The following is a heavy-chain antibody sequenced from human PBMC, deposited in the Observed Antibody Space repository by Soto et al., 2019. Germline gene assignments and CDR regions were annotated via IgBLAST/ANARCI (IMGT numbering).Heavy chain of an antibody. J-gene: IGHJ4*02. D-gene: IGHD3-22*01. V-gene: IGHV4-30-2*01. CDR3: ARGPVRGLLPQD. CDR2: IYHSGST. CDR1: GGSISSGGYS. Sequence: PSETLSLTCAVSGGSISSGGYSWSWIRQPPGKGLEWIGYIYHSGSTYYNPSLKSRVTISVDRSKNQFSLKLSSVTAADTAVYYCARGPVRGLLPQDWGQGTLVTVSS.